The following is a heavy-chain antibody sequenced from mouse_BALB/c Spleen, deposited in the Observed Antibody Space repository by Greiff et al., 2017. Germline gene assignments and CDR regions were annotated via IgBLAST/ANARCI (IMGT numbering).Heavy chain of an antibody. Sequence: VQLVESGAELARPGASVKMSCKASGYTFTSYTMHWVKQRPGQGLEWIGYINPSSGYTNYNQKFKDKATLTADKSSSTAYMQLSSLTSEDSAVYYCAEDGYSWFAYWGQGTLVTVSA. CDR3: AEDGYSWFAY. D-gene: IGHD2-3*01. V-gene: IGHV1-4*01. CDR2: INPSSGYT. J-gene: IGHJ3*01. CDR1: GYTFTSYT.